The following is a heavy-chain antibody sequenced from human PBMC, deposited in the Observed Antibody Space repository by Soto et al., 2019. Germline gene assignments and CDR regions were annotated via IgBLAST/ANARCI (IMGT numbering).Heavy chain of an antibody. D-gene: IGHD3-16*01. V-gene: IGHV1-18*01. J-gene: IGHJ6*02. CDR1: GYTFSSFG. Sequence: QVQLVQSGAEVKQPGASVKVSCKASGYTFSSFGINWLRQAPGQGREWMGWISAYNGNTKYAQKLQGRVSTTTDTSPSTGYMGVRSLGSDDTAVYYCARVGGMGLGGGRCGMDVWGQGTTVTVSS. CDR2: ISAYNGNT. CDR3: ARVGGMGLGGGRCGMDV.